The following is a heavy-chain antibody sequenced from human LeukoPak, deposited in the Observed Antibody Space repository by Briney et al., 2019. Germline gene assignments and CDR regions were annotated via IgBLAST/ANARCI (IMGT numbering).Heavy chain of an antibody. CDR2: ISAYNGNT. V-gene: IGHV1-18*01. Sequence: GASVKVSCKASGYTFTSYGISWVRQAPGQGLEWMGWISAYNGNTNYAQKLQGRVTMTTDTSTSTAYMELRSLRSDDTAVYYCARDLRDSSGYPPSYFDYWGQGTLVTVSA. CDR3: ARDLRDSSGYPPSYFDY. CDR1: GYTFTSYG. D-gene: IGHD3-22*01. J-gene: IGHJ4*02.